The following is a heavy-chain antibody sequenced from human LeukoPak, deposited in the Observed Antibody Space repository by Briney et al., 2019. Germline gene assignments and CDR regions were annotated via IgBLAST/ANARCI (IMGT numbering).Heavy chain of an antibody. J-gene: IGHJ4*02. CDR1: GFTFNDYN. V-gene: IGHV3-30-3*01. Sequence: GGSLRLSCAASGFTFNDYNMHWVHQAPGKGLEWVAFISYHGINKNDADSVKGRFTISRDNSEDTVYLQINSLRPEDTAIYYCARDFTGRYTIDYWGQGTLVTVSS. D-gene: IGHD2-2*02. CDR2: ISYHGINK. CDR3: ARDFTGRYTIDY.